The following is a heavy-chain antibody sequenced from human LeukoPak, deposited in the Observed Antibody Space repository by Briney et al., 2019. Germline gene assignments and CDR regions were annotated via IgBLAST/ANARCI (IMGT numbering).Heavy chain of an antibody. CDR3: ARDFGALMPAYCGGDCYYQAIDY. Sequence: AGGSLRLSCAASGFTFSSYAMSWVRQAPGKGLEWVSAISGSGGSTYYADSVKGRFTISRDNAKNSLYLQMNSLRDEDTAVYYCARDFGALMPAYCGGDCYYQAIDYWGQGTLVTVSS. CDR1: GFTFSSYA. J-gene: IGHJ4*02. D-gene: IGHD2-21*01. CDR2: ISGSGGST. V-gene: IGHV3-23*01.